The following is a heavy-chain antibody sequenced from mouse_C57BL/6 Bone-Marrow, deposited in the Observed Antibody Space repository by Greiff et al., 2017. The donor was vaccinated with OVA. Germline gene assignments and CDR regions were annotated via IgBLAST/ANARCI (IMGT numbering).Heavy chain of an antibody. Sequence: VQLQQSGAELVRPGASVKLSCKASGYTFTDYYINWVKQRPGQGLEWIARIYPGSGNTYYNEKFKGKATLTAEKSSSTAYMQLSSLTSEDSAVYFCARSPYDYDVAYWGQGTLVTVSA. CDR1: GYTFTDYY. D-gene: IGHD2-4*01. CDR3: ARSPYDYDVAY. CDR2: IYPGSGNT. J-gene: IGHJ3*01. V-gene: IGHV1-76*01.